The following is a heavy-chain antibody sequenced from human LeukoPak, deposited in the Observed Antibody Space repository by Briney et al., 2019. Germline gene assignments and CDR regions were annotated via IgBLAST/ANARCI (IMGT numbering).Heavy chain of an antibody. Sequence: GGSLRLSCAASGFTFSSYAMHWVRQAPGKGLEYVSAISSNGGSTYYANSVKGRFTISRDNSKNTLYLQMGSLRAEDMAVYYCARETWGSYRGGAFDIWGQGTMVTVSS. CDR1: GFTFSSYA. CDR3: ARETWGSYRGGAFDI. D-gene: IGHD1-26*01. CDR2: ISSNGGST. V-gene: IGHV3-64*01. J-gene: IGHJ3*02.